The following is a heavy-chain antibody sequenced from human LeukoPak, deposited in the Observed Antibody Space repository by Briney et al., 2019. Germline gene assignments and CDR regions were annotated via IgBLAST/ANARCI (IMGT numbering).Heavy chain of an antibody. CDR3: ARGSSSWRGYFDY. CDR2: INPNSGGT. CDR1: GYTFTGYY. V-gene: IGHV1-2*02. D-gene: IGHD6-13*01. Sequence: ASVKVSCKASGYTFTGYYMHWVRQAPGQGLEWMGWINPNSGGTNYAQKLQGRVTMTTDTSTSTAYMELRGLRSDDTAVYYCARGSSSWRGYFDYWGQGTLVTVSS. J-gene: IGHJ4*02.